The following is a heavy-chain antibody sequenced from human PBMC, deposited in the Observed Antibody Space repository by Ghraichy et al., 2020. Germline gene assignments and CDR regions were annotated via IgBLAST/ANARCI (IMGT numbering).Heavy chain of an antibody. J-gene: IGHJ4*01. CDR3: ASQGYSSDY. CDR1: GGAISSSSYY. CDR2: IYYSGST. Sequence: SETLSLTCTASGGAISSSSYYWGWICQAAGKGLEWIGSIYYSGSTYYNPSLKSRVTISVDTSKNQFSLKLSSVTAADTAVYYCASQGYSSDYWCHGTLVTIS. D-gene: IGHD6-13*01. V-gene: IGHV4-39*01.